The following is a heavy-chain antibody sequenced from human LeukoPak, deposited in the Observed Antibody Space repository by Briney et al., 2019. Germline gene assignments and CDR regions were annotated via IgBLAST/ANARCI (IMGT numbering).Heavy chain of an antibody. D-gene: IGHD1-7*01. Sequence: GASVKVSCKASGYTFTSYGISWVRQAPGQGLEWMGWISAYNGNTNYAQKLQGRVTMTTDTPTSTAYMELRSLRSDDTAVYYCARTYNWNYVSPIPFDYWGQGTLVTVSS. J-gene: IGHJ4*02. CDR1: GYTFTSYG. CDR3: ARTYNWNYVSPIPFDY. V-gene: IGHV1-18*01. CDR2: ISAYNGNT.